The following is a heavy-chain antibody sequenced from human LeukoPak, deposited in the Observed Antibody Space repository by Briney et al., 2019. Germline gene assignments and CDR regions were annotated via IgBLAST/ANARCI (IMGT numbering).Heavy chain of an antibody. CDR1: GGSISSYY. J-gene: IGHJ6*02. D-gene: IGHD4-17*01. V-gene: IGHV4-59*01. CDR3: ASDYGDGYGMDV. CDR2: IYYSGST. Sequence: PSETLSLTCTVSGGSISSYYWSWIRQPPGKGLEWIGYIYYSGSTNYNPSLKSRVTISVDTSKNQFSLKLSSVTAADTAVYYCASDYGDGYGMDVWGQGTTVTVSS.